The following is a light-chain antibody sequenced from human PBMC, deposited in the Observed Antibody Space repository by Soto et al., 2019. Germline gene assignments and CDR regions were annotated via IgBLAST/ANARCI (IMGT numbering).Light chain of an antibody. CDR1: QSVSST. Sequence: EIVMTQSPATLSVSPGERATLSCRASQSVSSTVAWYQQKPGQAPRLLIYCASARATGIPARFSGSGSGTEFTLTISSLQSEDFAVYYCQQYNNWPTTFGQGTKVEIK. CDR3: QQYNNWPTT. V-gene: IGKV3-15*01. J-gene: IGKJ1*01. CDR2: CAS.